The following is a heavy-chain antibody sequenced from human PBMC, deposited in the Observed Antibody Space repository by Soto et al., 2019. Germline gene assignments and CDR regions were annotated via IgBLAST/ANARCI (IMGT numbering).Heavy chain of an antibody. CDR1: GGSFSGYY. Sequence: SETLSLTCAVYGGSFSGYYWSWIRQPPGKGLEWIGEINHSGSTNYNPSLKSRVTISVDTSKNQFSLKLSSVTAADTAVYYCARAPYSSSPPFDYWGQGTLVTVSS. D-gene: IGHD6-6*01. CDR3: ARAPYSSSPPFDY. V-gene: IGHV4-34*01. CDR2: INHSGST. J-gene: IGHJ4*02.